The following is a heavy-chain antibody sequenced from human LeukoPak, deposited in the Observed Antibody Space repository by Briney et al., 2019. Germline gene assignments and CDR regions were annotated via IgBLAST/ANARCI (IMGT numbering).Heavy chain of an antibody. D-gene: IGHD3-10*01. CDR2: LYSGGST. V-gene: IGHV3-66*01. CDR1: GFTVSNNY. CDR3: ARDRGSNWFDP. J-gene: IGHJ5*02. Sequence: PGGSLRLSCAASGFTVSNNYMNWVRQAPGKRLEWVSVLYSGGSTYYADSVKGRFTVSRDNSKNTLYLQMDALRAEDTAVYYCARDRGSNWFDPWGQGTLVTVSS.